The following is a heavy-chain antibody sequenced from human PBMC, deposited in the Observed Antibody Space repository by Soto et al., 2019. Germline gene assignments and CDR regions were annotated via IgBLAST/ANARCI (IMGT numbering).Heavy chain of an antibody. J-gene: IGHJ4*02. CDR2: INHSGST. CDR1: GGSFSGYY. Sequence: ASETLSLTCAVYGGSFSGYYWSWIRQPPGKGLEWIGEINHSGSTNYNPSLKSRVTISVDTSKNQFSLKLSSVTAADTAVYYCARGRHCSSTSCYGYQVDYWGQGTLVTVSS. D-gene: IGHD2-2*01. CDR3: ARGRHCSSTSCYGYQVDY. V-gene: IGHV4-34*01.